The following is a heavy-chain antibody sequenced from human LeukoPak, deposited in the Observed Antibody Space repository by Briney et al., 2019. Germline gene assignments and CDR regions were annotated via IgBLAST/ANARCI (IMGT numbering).Heavy chain of an antibody. V-gene: IGHV4-38-2*02. CDR2: IYHSGST. D-gene: IGHD1-26*01. Sequence: SETLSLTCTVSAYSISSGYYWGWIRQPPGKGLGWIGIIYHSGSTNYNPSLKSRVTISVDKSKNQFSLKLSSVTAADTAVYYCARGGNYWPQWWFDPWGRGTLVSVSS. CDR1: AYSISSGYY. CDR3: ARGGNYWPQWWFDP. J-gene: IGHJ5*02.